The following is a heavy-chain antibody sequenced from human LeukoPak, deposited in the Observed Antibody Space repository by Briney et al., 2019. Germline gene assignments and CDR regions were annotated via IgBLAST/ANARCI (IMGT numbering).Heavy chain of an antibody. CDR2: FYSSGST. CDR3: ARLTRFLQGGVYNWFDP. CDR1: GGSISSSSYY. V-gene: IGHV4-39*01. J-gene: IGHJ5*02. D-gene: IGHD3-3*01. Sequence: PSETLSLTCTVSGGSISSSSYYWGWIRQPPGKGLEWIGTFYSSGSTYYKPSLKSRVTISVDTSKNQFSLNLSSVTAADTAVYYCARLTRFLQGGVYNWFDPWGQGTLVTVSS.